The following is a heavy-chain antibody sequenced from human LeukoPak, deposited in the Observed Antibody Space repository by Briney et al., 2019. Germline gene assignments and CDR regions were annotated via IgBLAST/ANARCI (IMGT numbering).Heavy chain of an antibody. D-gene: IGHD6-19*01. CDR3: ARGGYSSGPNWFDP. J-gene: IGHJ5*02. V-gene: IGHV1-2*06. CDR2: INPNSGGT. Sequence: ASVKVSCKASGYTFTGYYMHWVRQAPGQGLEWMGRINPNSGGTNYAQKFQGRVTMTRDTSISTAYMELSRLRSDDTAVYYCARGGYSSGPNWFDPWGQGTLVTVPS. CDR1: GYTFTGYY.